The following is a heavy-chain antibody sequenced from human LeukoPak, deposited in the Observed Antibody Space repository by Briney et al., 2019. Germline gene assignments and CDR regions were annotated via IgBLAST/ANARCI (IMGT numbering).Heavy chain of an antibody. Sequence: GGSLRLSCAASGFTFSSYGMHWVRQAPGKGLEWVAFIRYDGSNKYYADSVKGRFTISRDNSKNALYLQMNSLRAEDTAVYYCAKDLRFLEWFPSSIFDYWGQGTLVTVSS. CDR1: GFTFSSYG. CDR2: IRYDGSNK. CDR3: AKDLRFLEWFPSSIFDY. J-gene: IGHJ4*02. D-gene: IGHD3-3*01. V-gene: IGHV3-30*02.